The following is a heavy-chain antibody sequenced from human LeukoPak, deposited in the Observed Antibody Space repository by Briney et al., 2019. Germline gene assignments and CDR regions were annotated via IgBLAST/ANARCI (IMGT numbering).Heavy chain of an antibody. D-gene: IGHD6-6*01. CDR3: AKDIEYSSSNRDAFDI. CDR2: ISWNSGSI. V-gene: IGHV3-9*01. J-gene: IGHJ3*02. CDR1: GFTFDDYA. Sequence: GRSLRLSCAASGFTFDDYAMHWVRQAPGKGLEWVSGISWNSGSIGYADSVKGRFTISRDNAKNSLYLQMNSLRAEDTALYYCAKDIEYSSSNRDAFDIWGQGTMVTVSS.